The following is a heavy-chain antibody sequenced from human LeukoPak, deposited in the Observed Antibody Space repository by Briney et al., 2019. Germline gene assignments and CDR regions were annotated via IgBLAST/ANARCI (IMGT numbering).Heavy chain of an antibody. V-gene: IGHV3-23*01. CDR2: ISVTGGST. D-gene: IGHD3-22*01. CDR3: ARDTYYYDSSGYYPWNYYMDV. CDR1: GFTFSTYA. J-gene: IGHJ6*03. Sequence: GGSLRLSCAASGFTFSTYAMSWVRQAPGKGLEWVSAISVTGGSTYSADSVKGRFTISRDNAKNTLYLQMNSLRAEDTAVYYCARDTYYYDSSGYYPWNYYMDVWGKGTTVTISS.